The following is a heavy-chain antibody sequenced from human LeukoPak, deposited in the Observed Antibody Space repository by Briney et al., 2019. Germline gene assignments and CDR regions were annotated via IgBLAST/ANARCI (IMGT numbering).Heavy chain of an antibody. Sequence: GGSLRLSCAASGFTFNDYGMSWVRQAPGQGPEWVSGITWNGGSTDYAASVKGRFTISRDNAKNSLYLRMNSLRDEDTALYYCARGGGSIRHSYYYYVDVWGKGTTVTISS. J-gene: IGHJ6*03. CDR2: ITWNGGST. CDR3: ARGGGSIRHSYYYYVDV. CDR1: GFTFNDYG. V-gene: IGHV3-20*04. D-gene: IGHD2-15*01.